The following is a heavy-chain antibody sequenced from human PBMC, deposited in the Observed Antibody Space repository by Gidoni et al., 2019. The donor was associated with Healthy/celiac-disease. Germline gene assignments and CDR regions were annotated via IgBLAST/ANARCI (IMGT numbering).Heavy chain of an antibody. V-gene: IGHV1-69*04. CDR3: ASGRGGRDTKDY. CDR1: GGTFSSYA. J-gene: IGHJ4*02. D-gene: IGHD2-15*01. CDR2: IIPILGIA. Sequence: QVQLVQSGAEVKKPASSVKVSCKASGGTFSSYAISWVRQAPGQGLEWMGRIIPILGIANYAQKFQGRVTITADKSTSTAYMELSSLRSEDTAVYYCASGRGGRDTKDYWGQGTLVTVSS.